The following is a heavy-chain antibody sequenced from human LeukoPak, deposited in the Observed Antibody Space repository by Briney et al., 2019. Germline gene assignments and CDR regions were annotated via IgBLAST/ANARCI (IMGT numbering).Heavy chain of an antibody. J-gene: IGHJ4*02. D-gene: IGHD2-15*01. V-gene: IGHV3-49*03. Sequence: PGGSLRLSCTASGFTLGDYAMSWFRLAPGKGLAWVGFIRSKAYGGTTEYAASVKGRFTISRDDSKSIAYLQMHILKTEYTAVYYCTRDRYCSGGSCPGLADYWGQGTLVTVSS. CDR2: IRSKAYGGTT. CDR3: TRDRYCSGGSCPGLADY. CDR1: GFTLGDYA.